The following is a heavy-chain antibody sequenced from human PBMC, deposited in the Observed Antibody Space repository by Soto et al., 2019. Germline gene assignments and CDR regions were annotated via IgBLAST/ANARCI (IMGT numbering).Heavy chain of an antibody. CDR3: AKDHTIFGVVKYYFDY. CDR2: ISYDGSNK. Sequence: GGSLRLSCAASGFTFSSYGMHWVRQAPGKGLEWVAVISYDGSNKYYADSVKGRFTISRDNSKNTLYLQMNSLRAEDTAVYYCAKDHTIFGVVKYYFDYWGQGTLVTVSS. V-gene: IGHV3-30*18. CDR1: GFTFSSYG. J-gene: IGHJ4*02. D-gene: IGHD3-3*01.